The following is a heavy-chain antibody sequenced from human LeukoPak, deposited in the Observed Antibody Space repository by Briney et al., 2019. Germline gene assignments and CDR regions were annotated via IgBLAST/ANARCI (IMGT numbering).Heavy chain of an antibody. Sequence: ASVKVSCKASGYTFTSYGISWVRQAPGQGLEWMGWISAYNGNTNYAQKLQGRVTMTADTSTSTAYMELRSLRSDDTAVYYCARVHAGYIVVVPAAVYFDYWGQGTLVTVSS. CDR3: ARVHAGYIVVVPAAVYFDY. J-gene: IGHJ4*02. CDR2: ISAYNGNT. CDR1: GYTFTSYG. D-gene: IGHD2-2*01. V-gene: IGHV1-18*01.